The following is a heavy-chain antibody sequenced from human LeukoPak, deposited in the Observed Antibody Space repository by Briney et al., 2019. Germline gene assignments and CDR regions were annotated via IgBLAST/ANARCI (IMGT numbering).Heavy chain of an antibody. CDR2: INHSGST. V-gene: IGHV4-34*01. J-gene: IGHJ6*02. D-gene: IGHD6-19*01. Sequence: PSETLPLTCAVYGGSFSGYYSSWIRQPPGKGLEWIGEINHSGSTNYNPSLKSRVTISVDTSKNQFSLKLSSVTAADTAVYYCARHSSGWNYYYYGMDVWGQGTTVTVSS. CDR3: ARHSSGWNYYYYGMDV. CDR1: GGSFSGYY.